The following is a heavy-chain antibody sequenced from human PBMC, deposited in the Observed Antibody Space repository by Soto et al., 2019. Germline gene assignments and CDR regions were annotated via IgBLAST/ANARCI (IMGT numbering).Heavy chain of an antibody. V-gene: IGHV5-10-1*01. J-gene: IGHJ6*01. Sequence: GESLKISCKGSGYSFTSYWISWVRQMPGKCLEWMGRIDPSDSYTNYIPSFQGHVTISADKSISTAYLQWSSLKASDTAMYYCASSPRGYCSCTSCRELGNYYGMDVWGQGTTVTVSS. D-gene: IGHD2-2*01. CDR1: GYSFTSYW. CDR2: IDPSDSYT. CDR3: ASSPRGYCSCTSCRELGNYYGMDV.